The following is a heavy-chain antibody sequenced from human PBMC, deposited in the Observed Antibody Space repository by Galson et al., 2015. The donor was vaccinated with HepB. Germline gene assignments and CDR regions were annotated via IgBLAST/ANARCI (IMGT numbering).Heavy chain of an antibody. J-gene: IGHJ5*02. CDR1: GYSFTKYS. CDR3: ARGHSITMSGVVPNWFDP. V-gene: IGHV1-18*01. Sequence: SVKVSCKASGYSFTKYSIAWVRQAPGQGLEWMGWISGYNGNTDHAEKVQDRVTMTTDTSTRTAFMELRSLQSDDTAVYYCARGHSITMSGVVPNWFDPWGQGTLVTVSS. CDR2: ISGYNGNT. D-gene: IGHD3-3*01.